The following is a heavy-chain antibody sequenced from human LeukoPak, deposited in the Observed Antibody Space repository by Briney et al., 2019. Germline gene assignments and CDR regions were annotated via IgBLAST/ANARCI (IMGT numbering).Heavy chain of an antibody. CDR1: GGSFSGYY. CDR3: AGGSGYSYGYVYY. J-gene: IGHJ4*02. Sequence: PSETLSLTCAVYGGSFSGYYWSWIRQPPGKGLEWIGEINHSGSTNYNPSLKSRVTISVDTSKNQFSLKLSSVTAADTAVYYCAGGSGYSYGYVYYWGQGTLVTVSS. V-gene: IGHV4-34*01. D-gene: IGHD5-18*01. CDR2: INHSGST.